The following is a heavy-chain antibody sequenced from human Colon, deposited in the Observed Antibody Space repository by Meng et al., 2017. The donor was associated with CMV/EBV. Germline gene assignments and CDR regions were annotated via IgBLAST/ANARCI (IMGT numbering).Heavy chain of an antibody. CDR2: VYPGDSDT. V-gene: IGHV5-51*01. Sequence: GGSLRLSCKGSGYDFNTYWIGWVRQMPGKGLEWMGIVYPGDSDTRYSPSFRGQVTISADKFARTVYLEWSRLRASDTALYFCARQVGFFADDTFDVWGQGTEVTVSS. CDR1: GYDFNTYW. D-gene: IGHD1-26*01. J-gene: IGHJ3*01. CDR3: ARQVGFFADDTFDV.